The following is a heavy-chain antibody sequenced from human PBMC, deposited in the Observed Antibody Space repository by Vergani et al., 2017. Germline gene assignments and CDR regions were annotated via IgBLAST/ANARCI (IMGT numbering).Heavy chain of an antibody. V-gene: IGHV3-33*01. CDR3: ARDLRLLYNRFDP. CDR2: IWYDGNNK. Sequence: QVQLVESGGGLVQPGRSLRLSCAASGFTFNQYGMHWVRQAPGKGLEWVAVIWYDGNNKQYADSVKGRFTISRDNSKSTMYLQMNSLRDEDTGVYYCARDLRLLYNRFDPWGQGTLVTVSS. J-gene: IGHJ5*02. D-gene: IGHD5-12*01. CDR1: GFTFNQYG.